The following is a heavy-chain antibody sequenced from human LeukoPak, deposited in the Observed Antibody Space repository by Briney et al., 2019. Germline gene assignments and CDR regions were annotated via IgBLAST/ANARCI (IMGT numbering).Heavy chain of an antibody. V-gene: IGHV3-23*01. J-gene: IGHJ4*02. CDR2: TSDRGDYT. D-gene: IGHD1-26*01. Sequence: GGSLRLSCAASGFTFTSYSMSWVRQAPGKGLEWVSGTSDRGDYTYYADSVKGRFTISRDNSKNTLYLQMNSLRAEDTALYFCAKKAQYNGNYPLDYWGQGSLVTVSS. CDR1: GFTFTSYS. CDR3: AKKAQYNGNYPLDY.